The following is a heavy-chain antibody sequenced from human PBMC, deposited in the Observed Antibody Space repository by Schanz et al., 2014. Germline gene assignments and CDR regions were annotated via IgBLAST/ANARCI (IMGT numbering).Heavy chain of an antibody. CDR2: INPYSGAT. V-gene: IGHV1-2*02. J-gene: IGHJ2*01. CDR3: ARSHFDWPTYFDL. CDR1: GYSFAAFF. D-gene: IGHD3-9*01. Sequence: QVQLVQSGAEVRKPGASVRVSCKASGYSFAAFFIHWVRQTPGQGLEWMGCINPYSGATYYAQKFQGRVPLTSDASLTTVYMEVHSLTSDDTAVYYCARSHFDWPTYFDLWGRGTLVTVSS.